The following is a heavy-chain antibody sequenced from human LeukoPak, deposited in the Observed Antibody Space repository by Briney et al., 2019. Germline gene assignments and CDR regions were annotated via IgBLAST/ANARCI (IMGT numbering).Heavy chain of an antibody. D-gene: IGHD6-13*01. J-gene: IGHJ6*03. CDR2: INHSGST. Sequence: SETLSLTCAVYGGSFSGYYWSWIRQSPGKGLEWIGEINHSGSTNYNPSLKSRVTISVDTSKNQFSLKLSSVTAADTAVYYCARRCIAAAAPVIYYYYYYMDVWGKGTTVTISS. CDR1: GGSFSGYY. CDR3: ARRCIAAAAPVIYYYYYYMDV. V-gene: IGHV4-34*01.